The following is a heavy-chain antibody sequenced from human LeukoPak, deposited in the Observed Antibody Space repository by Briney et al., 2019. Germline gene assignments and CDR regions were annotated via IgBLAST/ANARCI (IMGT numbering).Heavy chain of an antibody. Sequence: PGGSLRLSCAASGFTFSSYGMHWVRQAPGKGLEWVAVISYDGSNKYYADSVKGRFTIPRDNSKNTLDLQMTGLRAEDTAVYYCARERGRGRDSPWFDYWGQGTLVTVSS. CDR2: ISYDGSNK. V-gene: IGHV3-30*03. CDR1: GFTFSSYG. D-gene: IGHD1-26*01. CDR3: ARERGRGRDSPWFDY. J-gene: IGHJ4*02.